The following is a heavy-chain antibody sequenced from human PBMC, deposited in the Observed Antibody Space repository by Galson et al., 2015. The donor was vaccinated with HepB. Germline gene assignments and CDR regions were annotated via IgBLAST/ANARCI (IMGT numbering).Heavy chain of an antibody. CDR1: GYTFTSYG. V-gene: IGHV1-18*04. Sequence: SVKVSCKASGYTFTSYGISWVRQAPGQGLEWMGWISAYNGNTNYAQKLQGRVTMTTDTSTSTAYMELRSLRSDDTAVYYCARDELRYFDWLFPNWFDPWGQGTLVTVSS. CDR2: ISAYNGNT. D-gene: IGHD3-9*01. J-gene: IGHJ5*02. CDR3: ARDELRYFDWLFPNWFDP.